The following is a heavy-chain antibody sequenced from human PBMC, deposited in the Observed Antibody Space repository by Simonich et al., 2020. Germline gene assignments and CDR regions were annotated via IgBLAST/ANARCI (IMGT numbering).Heavy chain of an antibody. V-gene: IGHV3-48*01. J-gene: IGHJ3*02. CDR3: ARDSSYYAFDI. CDR2: ISSSSSTI. Sequence: EVQLVESGGGLVQPGGSLRLSCAASGFTFSSYSMNWVRQAPGKGLEWVSYISSSSSTIYYADSVQGRFTISRDKAKNSLYLQMNSLRAEDTAVYYCARDSSYYAFDIWGQGTMVTVSS. D-gene: IGHD5-12*01. CDR1: GFTFSSYS.